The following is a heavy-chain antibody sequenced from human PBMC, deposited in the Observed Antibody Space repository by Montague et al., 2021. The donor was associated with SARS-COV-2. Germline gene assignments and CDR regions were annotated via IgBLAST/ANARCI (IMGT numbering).Heavy chain of an antibody. V-gene: IGHV4-59*01. CDR1: GGSISRYY. CDR3: ARSRENYNILTGYPYYFDY. D-gene: IGHD3-9*01. J-gene: IGHJ4*02. CDR2: IYYSGST. Sequence: SETLSLTCTLSGGSISRYYWNWIRQPPGKGLEWIADIYYSGSTNXXPSLKSRVTISVDTSKNQFSLKLSSVTAADTAVYYCARSRENYNILTGYPYYFDYWGQGTLVTVSS.